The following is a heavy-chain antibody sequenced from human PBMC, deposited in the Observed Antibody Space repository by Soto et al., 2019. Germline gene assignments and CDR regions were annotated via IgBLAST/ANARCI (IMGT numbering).Heavy chain of an antibody. CDR1: GFSFSVYG. J-gene: IGHJ5*02. CDR3: ARDSERGFDP. V-gene: IGHV3-33*01. Sequence: PGGSLRLSCEASGFSFSVYGMHWVRQAPGKGLEWVAVIWYDASKQFYAGSVEGRFTISRDNSKATLYLQMNSLRAEDTAVYYCARDSERGFDPWGQGTLVTVSS. CDR2: IWYDASKQ.